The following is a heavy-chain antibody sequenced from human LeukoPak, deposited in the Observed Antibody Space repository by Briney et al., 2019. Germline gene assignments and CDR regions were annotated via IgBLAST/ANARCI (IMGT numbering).Heavy chain of an antibody. V-gene: IGHV4-59*11. CDR3: ARGPSTYYDFWSGYCLGCYYYMDV. Sequence: SETLSLTCTVSGGSISSHYWSWIRQPPGKGLEWIGYIYYSGSTNYNPSLKSRVTISVGTSKNQFSLKLSSVTATNTAVYYCARGPSTYYDFWSGYCLGCYYYMDVWGKGTTVTVSS. D-gene: IGHD3-3*01. CDR2: IYYSGST. J-gene: IGHJ6*03. CDR1: GGSISSHY.